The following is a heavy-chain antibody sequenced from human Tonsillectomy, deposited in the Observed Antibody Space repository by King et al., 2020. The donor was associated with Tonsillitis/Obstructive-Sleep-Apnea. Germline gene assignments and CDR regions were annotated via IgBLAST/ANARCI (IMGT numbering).Heavy chain of an antibody. CDR2: IYYSGST. CDR1: SGSISSSTYY. J-gene: IGHJ5*02. CDR3: ARLRLTGSGNYYTTWYNWFDP. V-gene: IGHV4-39*01. Sequence: QLQESGPGLVKPSETLSLTCTVSSGSISSSTYYWGWIRQPPGKGLEWIGSIYYSGSTYYNPSLKSRVTISVDTSKNQFSLKLSSVTAADTAVYYCARLRLTGSGNYYTTWYNWFDPWGQGTLVTVSS. D-gene: IGHD3-10*01.